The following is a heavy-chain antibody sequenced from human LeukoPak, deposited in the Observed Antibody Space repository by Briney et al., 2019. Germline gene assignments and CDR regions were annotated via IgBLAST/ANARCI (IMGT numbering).Heavy chain of an antibody. CDR1: GFTFSSYS. J-gene: IGHJ4*02. Sequence: GGSLRLSCAASGFTFSSYSMNWVRKAPGKGLEWASYIGPSSILISYADSVRGRFTISRDNAKNSLYLEMNSLRAEDTAVYYCVRDSTYAFDNWGQGTLVTVSS. V-gene: IGHV3-48*01. CDR3: VRDSTYAFDN. CDR2: IGPSSILI.